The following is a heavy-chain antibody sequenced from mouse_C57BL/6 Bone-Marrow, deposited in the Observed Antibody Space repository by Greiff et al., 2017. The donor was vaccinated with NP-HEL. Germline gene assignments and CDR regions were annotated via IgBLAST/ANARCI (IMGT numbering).Heavy chain of an antibody. D-gene: IGHD1-1*01. Sequence: VQGVESGAELAKPGASVKLSCKASGYTFTSYWMHWVKQRPGQGLEWIGYINPSSGYTKYNQKFKDKATLTADKSSSTAYMQLSSLTYEDSAVYYCAVKEGDYYGSSYGYFDYWGQGTTLTVSS. CDR3: AVKEGDYYGSSYGYFDY. V-gene: IGHV1-7*01. CDR2: INPSSGYT. J-gene: IGHJ2*01. CDR1: GYTFTSYW.